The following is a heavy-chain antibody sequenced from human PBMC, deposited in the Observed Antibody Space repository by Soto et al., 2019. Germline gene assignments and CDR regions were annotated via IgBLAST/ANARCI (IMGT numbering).Heavy chain of an antibody. CDR2: IYYSGST. D-gene: IGHD5-12*01. Sequence: SETLSLTCTVSGGSISSYYWSWIRQPPGKGLEWIGYIYYSGSTNYNPSLKSRVTISVDTSKNQFSLKLSSVTAADKAVYYCARHFRGGYDPQFDYWGQGTQVTVSS. J-gene: IGHJ4*02. V-gene: IGHV4-59*08. CDR3: ARHFRGGYDPQFDY. CDR1: GGSISSYY.